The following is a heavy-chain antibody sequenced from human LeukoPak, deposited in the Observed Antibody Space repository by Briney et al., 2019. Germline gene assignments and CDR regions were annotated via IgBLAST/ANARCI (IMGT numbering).Heavy chain of an antibody. CDR2: INHSGST. J-gene: IGHJ4*02. CDR1: GGSFSGYY. D-gene: IGHD2/OR15-2a*01. V-gene: IGHV4-34*01. Sequence: SSETLSLTCAVYGGSFSGYYWSWIRQPPGKGLEWIGEINHSGSTNYNPSLKSRVTISVDTSKNQFSLKLSSVTAADTAVYYCARGPFTREFDYWGQGTLVTVSS. CDR3: ARGPFTREFDY.